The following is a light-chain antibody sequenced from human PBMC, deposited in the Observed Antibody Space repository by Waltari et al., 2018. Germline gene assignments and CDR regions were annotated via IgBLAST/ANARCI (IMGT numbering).Light chain of an antibody. CDR1: QTISSW. CDR2: KAS. V-gene: IGKV1-5*03. Sequence: DIQMTQSPSTLSASVGARVTVTCRASQTISSWLAWYQQKPGKAPKLLIYKASNLQSGVPSRFSGSGSGTEFTLTISSLQPDDSATYYCQQYNSYSLTFGQGTKVEIK. J-gene: IGKJ1*01. CDR3: QQYNSYSLT.